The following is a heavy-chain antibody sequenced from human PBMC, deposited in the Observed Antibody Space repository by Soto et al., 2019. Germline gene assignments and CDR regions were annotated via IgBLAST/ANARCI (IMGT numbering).Heavy chain of an antibody. J-gene: IGHJ3*02. D-gene: IGHD3-16*01. Sequence: PGGSLSLSCAASGFTFSSYGMHWVRQAPGKGLEWVAVIWYDGSNKYYADSVKGRFTISRDNSKNTLYLQMNSLRAEDTAVYYCARDTAGDGVGAFDIWGQGTMVTVSS. CDR1: GFTFSSYG. CDR2: IWYDGSNK. CDR3: ARDTAGDGVGAFDI. V-gene: IGHV3-33*01.